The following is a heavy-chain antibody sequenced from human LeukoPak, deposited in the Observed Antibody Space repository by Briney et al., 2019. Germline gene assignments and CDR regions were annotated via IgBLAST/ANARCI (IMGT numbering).Heavy chain of an antibody. CDR3: VKATVTSSYFDYFDY. V-gene: IGHV3-64D*09. Sequence: SCKASGYTFTAYYMHWVRQAPGKGLEYVSAISSNGGNTNYADSVKGRFTISRDNSKNALYLQMSSLRAEDTAVYYCVKATVTSSYFDYFDYWGQGALVTVSS. CDR1: GYTFTAYY. J-gene: IGHJ4*02. D-gene: IGHD4-17*01. CDR2: ISSNGGNT.